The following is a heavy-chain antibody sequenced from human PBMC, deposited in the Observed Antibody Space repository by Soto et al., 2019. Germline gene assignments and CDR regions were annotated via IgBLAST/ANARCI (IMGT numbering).Heavy chain of an antibody. D-gene: IGHD7-27*01. CDR2: ISAYNGNT. CDR3: ARDRAGDNYHHYVMDV. CDR1: GYTFTSYG. Sequence: ASVKVSCKASGYTFTSYGISWVRQAPLQGLEWMGWISAYNGNTNYAQKLQGRVTMTTDTSTSTAYMELRSLRSDDTAVYYCARDRAGDNYHHYVMDVSGQRTTVTGSS. V-gene: IGHV1-18*01. J-gene: IGHJ6*02.